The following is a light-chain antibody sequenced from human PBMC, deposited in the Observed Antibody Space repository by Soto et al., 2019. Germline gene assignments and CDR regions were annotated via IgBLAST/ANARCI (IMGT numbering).Light chain of an antibody. CDR3: QQYYSRES. V-gene: IGKV1-5*03. CDR2: KTS. CDR1: QAVNPW. J-gene: IGKJ1*01. Sequence: DIQITQAPSVLSSSFGDTITITFRANQAVNPWLAWHQQKPGRVPRVLIYKTSDLENGFPSRFSGSGSGTEFTLTISNLQPADFATYYCQQYYSRESFGQGTKVDIK.